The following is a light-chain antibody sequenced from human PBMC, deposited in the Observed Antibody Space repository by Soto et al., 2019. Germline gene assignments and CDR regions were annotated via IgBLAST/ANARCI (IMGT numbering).Light chain of an antibody. CDR1: QSVSSH. CDR2: HAS. J-gene: IGKJ1*01. V-gene: IGKV3-15*01. Sequence: EIVMTQSPATLSVSPWERATLSCRASQSVSSHLAWYQQKPGQAPRLLIYHASTKATGVPDRFSGSGSGTEFTLTISSLQSEDFGVYYCQQYHNWPPWTFGLGTKVDI. CDR3: QQYHNWPPWT.